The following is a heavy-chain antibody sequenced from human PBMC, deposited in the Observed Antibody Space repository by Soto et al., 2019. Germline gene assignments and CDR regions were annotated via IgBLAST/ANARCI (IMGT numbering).Heavy chain of an antibody. J-gene: IGHJ6*02. CDR2: IYYSGST. Sequence: PSETLSLTCTVSGGSISSSSYYWGWIRQPPGKGLEWIGSIYYSGSTYYNPSLKSRVTISVDTSKNQFSLKLSSVTAADTAVYYCASTLWFGELSGYYYYYGMDVWGQGTTVTVSS. CDR1: GGSISSSSYY. D-gene: IGHD3-10*01. V-gene: IGHV4-39*01. CDR3: ASTLWFGELSGYYYYYGMDV.